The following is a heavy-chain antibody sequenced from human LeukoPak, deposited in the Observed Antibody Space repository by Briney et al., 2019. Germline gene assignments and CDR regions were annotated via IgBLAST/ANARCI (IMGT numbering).Heavy chain of an antibody. CDR2: ISWDGDNT. D-gene: IGHD1-14*01. J-gene: IGHJ5*02. CDR1: GFTFDDYT. V-gene: IGHV3-43*01. CDR3: AKGTGKSTLNWLDP. Sequence: GGSLRLSCAASGFTFDDYTMHWVRQAPGKGLEWVSLISWDGDNTYYADSVKGRLTISRDNSKNSLYLQMNSLRTEDTAFYYCAKGTGKSTLNWLDPWGQGTLVTVSS.